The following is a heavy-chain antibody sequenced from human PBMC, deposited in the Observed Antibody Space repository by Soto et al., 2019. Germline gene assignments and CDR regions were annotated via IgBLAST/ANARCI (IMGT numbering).Heavy chain of an antibody. Sequence: PSETLSLTCTVSGGSISSGDYYWSWIRQPPGKGLEWIGYIYYSGSTYYNPSLKSRVTISVDTSKNQFSLKLSSVTAADTAVYYCARGSGSLSLLPGVHWFYPRAQRTPVTVSA. D-gene: IGHD2-15*01. CDR2: IYYSGST. CDR3: ARGSGSLSLLPGVHWFYP. V-gene: IGHV4-30-4*01. CDR1: GGSISSGDYY. J-gene: IGHJ5*02.